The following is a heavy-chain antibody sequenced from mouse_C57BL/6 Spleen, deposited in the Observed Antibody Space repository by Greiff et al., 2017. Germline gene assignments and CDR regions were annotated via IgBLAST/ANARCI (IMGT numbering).Heavy chain of an antibody. J-gene: IGHJ4*01. CDR3: ARDGLRYAMDY. CDR1: GFTFSSYA. D-gene: IGHD2-4*01. CDR2: ISDGGSYT. Sequence: EVKVVESGGGLVKPGGSLKLSCAASGFTFSSYAMSWVRQTPEKRLEWVATISDGGSYTYYPDNVKGRFTISRDNAKNNLYLQMSHLKSEDTAMYYCARDGLRYAMDYWGQGTSVTVSS. V-gene: IGHV5-4*01.